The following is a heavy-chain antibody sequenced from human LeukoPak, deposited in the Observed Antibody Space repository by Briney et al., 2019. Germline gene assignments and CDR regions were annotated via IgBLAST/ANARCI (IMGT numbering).Heavy chain of an antibody. V-gene: IGHV3-23*01. CDR3: AKDPFSGYSSGWGRLG. CDR1: GFTFSSYA. D-gene: IGHD6-19*01. Sequence: GGSLRLSCAASGFTFSSYAMSWVRQAPGKGLEWVSAISGSGGSTYYADSVKGRFTISRDNSKNTLYLQMNSLRAEDTAVYYCAKDPFSGYSSGWGRLGWGQGTLVTVSS. J-gene: IGHJ4*02. CDR2: ISGSGGST.